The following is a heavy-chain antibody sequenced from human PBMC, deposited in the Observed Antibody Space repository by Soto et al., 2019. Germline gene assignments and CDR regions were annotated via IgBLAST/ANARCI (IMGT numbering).Heavy chain of an antibody. CDR1: GGSISSYY. Sequence: SETLSLTCTVSGGSISSYYWSWIRQPPGKGLEWIGYIYYSGSTNYNPSLKSRVTISVETSKNQFSLKLSSVTAADTAVYYCARAMRDYIWGSYRPDAFDIWGQGTMVTVSS. CDR2: IYYSGST. D-gene: IGHD3-16*02. CDR3: ARAMRDYIWGSYRPDAFDI. J-gene: IGHJ3*02. V-gene: IGHV4-59*01.